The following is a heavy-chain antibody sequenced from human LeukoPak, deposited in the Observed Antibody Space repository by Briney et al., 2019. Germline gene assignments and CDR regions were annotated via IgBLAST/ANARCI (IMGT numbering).Heavy chain of an antibody. CDR3: AREDLPYGSGKGWFDP. CDR2: INPNSGGT. Sequence: GASVKVSCKASGYTFTGYYMHWVRQAPGQGLEWMGWINPNSGGTNYAQKFQGWVTMTRDTSISTAYMELSRLRSDDTAVYYCAREDLPYGSGKGWFDPWGQGTLVTVSS. V-gene: IGHV1-2*04. J-gene: IGHJ5*02. CDR1: GYTFTGYY. D-gene: IGHD3-10*01.